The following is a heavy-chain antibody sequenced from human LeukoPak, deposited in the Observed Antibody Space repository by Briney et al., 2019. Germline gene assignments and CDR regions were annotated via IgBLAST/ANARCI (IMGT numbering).Heavy chain of an antibody. D-gene: IGHD4-17*01. J-gene: IGHJ3*02. Sequence: SVKVSCKASGGTFSSYAISWVRQAPGKGLEWMGGIIPIFGTANYAQKFQGRVTITADESTSTAYMELSSLRSEDTAVYYCARGSTTVDAFDIWGLGTMVTVFS. V-gene: IGHV1-69*13. CDR3: ARGSTTVDAFDI. CDR2: IIPIFGTA. CDR1: GGTFSSYA.